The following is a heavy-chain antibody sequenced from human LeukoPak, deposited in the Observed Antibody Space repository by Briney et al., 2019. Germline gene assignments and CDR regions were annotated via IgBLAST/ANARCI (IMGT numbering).Heavy chain of an antibody. CDR1: GGSISSYY. CDR2: IYTSGST. D-gene: IGHD2-2*01. V-gene: IGHV4-4*07. Sequence: SETLSLTCTVSGGSISSYYWNWIRQPAGKGLEWIGRIYTSGSTNYNPSLKSRVTISVDTSKNQFSLKLSSVTAADTAVYYCARQVVPAAYFDYWGQGTLVTVSS. CDR3: ARQVVPAAYFDY. J-gene: IGHJ4*02.